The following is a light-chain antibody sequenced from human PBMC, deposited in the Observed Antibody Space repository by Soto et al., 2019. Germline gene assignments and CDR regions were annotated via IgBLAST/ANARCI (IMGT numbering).Light chain of an antibody. CDR2: EVS. J-gene: IGLJ2*01. CDR1: SRDVGGYNY. Sequence: QSALTQPPSVSGSPGQSITISCTGTSRDVGGYNYVSWYQQHPGKAPKLMIYEVSNRPSGVSNRFSGSKSGNTASLTISGLQAEDEADYYCSSYTSSSTPVVFGGGTKLTVL. V-gene: IGLV2-14*01. CDR3: SSYTSSSTPVV.